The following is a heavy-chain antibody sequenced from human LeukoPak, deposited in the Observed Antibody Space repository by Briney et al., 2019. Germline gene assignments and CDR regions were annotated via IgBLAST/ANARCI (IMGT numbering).Heavy chain of an antibody. CDR2: IRYDGSDK. CDR1: GFTFSNYG. CDR3: ARSYDSSGYAYFDY. V-gene: IGHV3-30*02. D-gene: IGHD3-22*01. J-gene: IGHJ4*02. Sequence: GGSLRLSCAASGFTFSNYGMHWVRQAPGKGLEWVAFIRYDGSDKYYADSVKGRFTISRDNSKNTLYLQMNSLRAEDTAVYYCARSYDSSGYAYFDYWGQGTLVTVSS.